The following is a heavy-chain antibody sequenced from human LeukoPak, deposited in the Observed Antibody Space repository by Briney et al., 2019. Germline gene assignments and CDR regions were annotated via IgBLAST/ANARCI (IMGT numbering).Heavy chain of an antibody. CDR3: ATITVNYGDYGY. Sequence: GASVTVSFKVSGYTLTELSMHWVRQAPGKGLEWMGGFDPEDGETIYAQKFQGRVTMTEDTSTDTAYMELSSLRSEDTAVYYCATITVNYGDYGYWGQGTLVTVSS. D-gene: IGHD4-17*01. J-gene: IGHJ4*02. CDR2: FDPEDGET. V-gene: IGHV1-24*01. CDR1: GYTLTELS.